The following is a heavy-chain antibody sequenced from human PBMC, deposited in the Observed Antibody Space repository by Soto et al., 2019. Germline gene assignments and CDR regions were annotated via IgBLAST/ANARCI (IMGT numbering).Heavy chain of an antibody. CDR2: IDPSDSYT. D-gene: IGHD3-22*01. Sequence: PGESLKISCKGSGYSFTSYWISWVRQMPGKGLEWMGRIDPSDSYTNYSPSFQGHVTISADKSISTAYLQWSSLKASDTAMYYCARHVASYDSSSAYGYWGQGTLVTVSS. J-gene: IGHJ4*02. CDR1: GYSFTSYW. V-gene: IGHV5-10-1*01. CDR3: ARHVASYDSSSAYGY.